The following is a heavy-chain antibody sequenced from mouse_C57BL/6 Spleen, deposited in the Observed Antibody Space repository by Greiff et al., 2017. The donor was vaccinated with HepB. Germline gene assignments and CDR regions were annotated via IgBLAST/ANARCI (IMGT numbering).Heavy chain of an antibody. V-gene: IGHV5-12*01. D-gene: IGHD2-4*01. Sequence: EVMLVESGGGLVQPGGSLKLSCAASGFTFSDYYMYWVRQTPEKRLEWVAYISNGGGSTYYPDTVKGRFTISRDNAKNTLYLQMSRLKSEDTAMYYCARQGDYDEVYYFDYWGQGTTLTVSS. J-gene: IGHJ2*01. CDR2: ISNGGGST. CDR3: ARQGDYDEVYYFDY. CDR1: GFTFSDYY.